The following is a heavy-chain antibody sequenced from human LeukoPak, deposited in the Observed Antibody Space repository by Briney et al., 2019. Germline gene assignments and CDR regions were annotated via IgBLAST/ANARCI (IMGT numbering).Heavy chain of an antibody. J-gene: IGHJ4*02. CDR2: IRGYDGHT. V-gene: IGHV1-18*01. D-gene: IGHD3-22*01. CDR1: ASTFSNYA. Sequence: ASVKVSCKAPASTFSNYAITWMRQAPGQSLEWVGWIRGYDGHTKYAQNVQGRVTMTRDTSTNTAYMELRNLRSDDSAVYYCARSRSPTYDTSDYYESDYWGQGTLVTVSS. CDR3: ARSRSPTYDTSDYYESDY.